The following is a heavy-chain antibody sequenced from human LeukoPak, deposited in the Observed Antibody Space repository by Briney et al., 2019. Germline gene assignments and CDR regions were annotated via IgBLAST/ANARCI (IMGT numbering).Heavy chain of an antibody. Sequence: GGSLRLSCAASGFTFSSYAMHWVRQAPGKGLEWVAVISYDGSNKYYADSVKGRFTISRDNSKNTLYLQMGSLRAEDMAVYYCARAHIVGATTGFDYWGQGTLVTVSS. V-gene: IGHV3-30*14. J-gene: IGHJ4*02. D-gene: IGHD1-26*01. CDR2: ISYDGSNK. CDR1: GFTFSSYA. CDR3: ARAHIVGATTGFDY.